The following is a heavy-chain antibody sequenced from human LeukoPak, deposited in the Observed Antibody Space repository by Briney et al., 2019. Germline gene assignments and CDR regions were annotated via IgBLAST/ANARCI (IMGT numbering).Heavy chain of an antibody. Sequence: SVKVSCKAPGGTFSSYAICSVRQTPGQGLECVWRIIPILFISKYTQKFQGRVTITADKSTSTAYMELRSVRSEATAVYYCARSGTGYFGWLFLTPFDYWGQGTLVTVSS. CDR3: ARSGTGYFGWLFLTPFDY. CDR2: IIPILFIS. CDR1: GGTFSSYA. D-gene: IGHD3-9*01. V-gene: IGHV1-69*04. J-gene: IGHJ4*02.